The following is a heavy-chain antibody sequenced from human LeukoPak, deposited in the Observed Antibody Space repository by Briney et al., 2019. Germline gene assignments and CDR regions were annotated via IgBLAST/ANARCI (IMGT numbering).Heavy chain of an antibody. CDR2: IYPGDSDT. Sequence: GESLKISCKGSGYSFTSYWIGWVRQMPGKGLEWMGIIYPGDSDTRYSPSFQGQVTISADKFISTAYLQWSSLKASDTAMYYCARPGRDGYNYYYYGMDVWGQGTTVTVSS. CDR1: GYSFTSYW. J-gene: IGHJ6*02. CDR3: ARPGRDGYNYYYYGMDV. V-gene: IGHV5-51*01. D-gene: IGHD5-24*01.